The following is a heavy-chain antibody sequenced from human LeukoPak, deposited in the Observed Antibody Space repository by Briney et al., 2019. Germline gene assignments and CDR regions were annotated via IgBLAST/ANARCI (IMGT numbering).Heavy chain of an antibody. CDR3: ARSSGWWSLDY. Sequence: GGSLSLSCAASGFTFPTYAMTWVRQAPGKALEWVSSISAPGGSTYYAGSVKGRFTISRDNSKNTLFLQMNSLRADDTAVYYCARSSGWWSLDYRGQGTLVTVSS. V-gene: IGHV3-23*01. D-gene: IGHD6-19*01. J-gene: IGHJ4*02. CDR1: GFTFPTYA. CDR2: ISAPGGST.